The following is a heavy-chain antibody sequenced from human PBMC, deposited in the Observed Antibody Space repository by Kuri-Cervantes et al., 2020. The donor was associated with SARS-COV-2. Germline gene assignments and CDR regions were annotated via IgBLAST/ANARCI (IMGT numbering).Heavy chain of an antibody. J-gene: IGHJ4*02. CDR2: MNPNSGNT. CDR3: ARGHYDYVWGSYRDDY. Sequence: ASVKVSCKASGYTFTSYDINWVRQATGQGLEWMGWMNPNSGNTGYAQKFQGRVTMTRNTSISTAYMELSSLRSEDTAVYYCARGHYDYVWGSYRDDYWGQGTLVTVSS. D-gene: IGHD3-16*02. CDR1: GYTFTSYD. V-gene: IGHV1-8*01.